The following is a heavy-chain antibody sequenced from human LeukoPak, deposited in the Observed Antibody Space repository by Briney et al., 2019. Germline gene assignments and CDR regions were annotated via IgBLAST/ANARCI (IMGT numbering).Heavy chain of an antibody. CDR1: NYPFTRYG. CDR2: ISGSNGNT. D-gene: IGHD1-26*01. J-gene: IGHJ4*02. CDR3: ARSGRGTYYYFDL. Sequence: ASVKVSCKASNYPFTRYGISWVRQAPGQGLEWIGWISGSNGNTNYVQKFQGRVSMTADTSTGTAYMELRSLRSDDTAVYYCARSGRGTYYYFDLWGQGTLVTVSS. V-gene: IGHV1-18*01.